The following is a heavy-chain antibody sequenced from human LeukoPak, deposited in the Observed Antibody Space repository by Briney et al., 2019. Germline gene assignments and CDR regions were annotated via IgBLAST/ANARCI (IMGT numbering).Heavy chain of an antibody. D-gene: IGHD5-12*01. CDR2: IRYDTSNK. Sequence: GGPLRLSCAASGFTFSSYGMHWVRQAPGKGLEWVAFIRYDTSNKYYADSVKGRFTISRDNSKNTLYLQMNSLRAEDTAVYYCAKSSGYSGYALDYWGQGTLVTVSS. CDR3: AKSSGYSGYALDY. V-gene: IGHV3-30*02. J-gene: IGHJ4*02. CDR1: GFTFSSYG.